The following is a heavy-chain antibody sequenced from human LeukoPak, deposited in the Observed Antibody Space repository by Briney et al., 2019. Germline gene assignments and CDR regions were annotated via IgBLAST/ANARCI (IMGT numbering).Heavy chain of an antibody. D-gene: IGHD3-10*01. CDR3: ARDVLTPYYYGMDV. Sequence: SETLSLTCTVSGGSISSYYWSWIRQPPGKGLEWTGYIYYSGSTYYNPSLKSRVTISVDTSKNQFSLKLSSVTAADTAVYYCARDVLTPYYYGMDVWGQGTTVTVSS. CDR1: GGSISSYY. V-gene: IGHV4-30-4*01. J-gene: IGHJ6*02. CDR2: IYYSGST.